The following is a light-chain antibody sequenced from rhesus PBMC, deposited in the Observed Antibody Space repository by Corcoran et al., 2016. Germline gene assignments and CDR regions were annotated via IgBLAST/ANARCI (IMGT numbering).Light chain of an antibody. Sequence: QAALTQSPSASGSHGQSVTISCTGTSSAIGGYNSVSWYQQHPGKAPKLMIYEVCKRPSGVSDRFSVSKSGNPASLTISGLQAEDEADYYCSSDASSSAFIFGAGTRLTVL. J-gene: IGLJ1*01. CDR1: SSAIGGYNS. CDR3: SSDASSSAFI. V-gene: IGLV2-13*01. CDR2: EVC.